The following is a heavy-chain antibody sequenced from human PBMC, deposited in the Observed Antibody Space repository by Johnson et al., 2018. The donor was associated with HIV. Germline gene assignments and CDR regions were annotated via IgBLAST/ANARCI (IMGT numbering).Heavy chain of an antibody. D-gene: IGHD2-15*01. Sequence: EVQLVESGGGLVQPGRSLRLSCAASGFTFDDYAMHWVRQAPGKGLEWVSGIGTAGDTYYPGSVKGRFTISRDNAKNPLYLQMNSLRAEDTAVYYCARNLAAGIPSDAFDIWGQGTMVTVSS. CDR3: ARNLAAGIPSDAFDI. J-gene: IGHJ3*02. V-gene: IGHV3-9*01. CDR1: GFTFDDYA. CDR2: IGTAGDT.